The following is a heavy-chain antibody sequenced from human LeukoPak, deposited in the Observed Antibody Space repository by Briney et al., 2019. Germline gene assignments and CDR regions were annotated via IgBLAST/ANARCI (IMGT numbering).Heavy chain of an antibody. D-gene: IGHD3-16*02. CDR3: ARDCLYYDYVWGSYRHAPYAFDI. Sequence: ASVKVSCKASGYTFTSYAMNWVRQAPGQGLEWMGWINTNTGNPTYAQGFTGRFVFSLDTSVSTAYLQISSLKAEDTAVYYCARDCLYYDYVWGSYRHAPYAFDIWGQGTMVTVSS. CDR1: GYTFTSYA. CDR2: INTNTGNP. J-gene: IGHJ3*02. V-gene: IGHV7-4-1*02.